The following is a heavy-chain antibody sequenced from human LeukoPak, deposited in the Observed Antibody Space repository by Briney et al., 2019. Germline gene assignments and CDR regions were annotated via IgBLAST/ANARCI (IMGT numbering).Heavy chain of an antibody. CDR1: GFAVSSSY. CDR2: IYTDGST. J-gene: IGHJ4*02. V-gene: IGHV3-66*01. CDR3: ARDRYYYDSSGYYYGYFDH. D-gene: IGHD3-22*01. Sequence: AGGSLRLSCAASGFAVSSSYMSWVRQAPGKGPEWVSVIYTDGSTYYADSVKGRFTISRDNTKNTVYLQMNSLRADDTAIYYCARDRYYYDSSGYYYGYFDHWGQGSLVAVSS.